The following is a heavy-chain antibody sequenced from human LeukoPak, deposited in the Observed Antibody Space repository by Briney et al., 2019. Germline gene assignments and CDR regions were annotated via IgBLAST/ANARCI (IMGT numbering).Heavy chain of an antibody. CDR1: GFTFSSYA. CDR2: ISGSGGST. Sequence: GGSLRLSCAASGFTFSSYAMTWVRQAPGKGLEWVSAISGSGGSTYYADSVKGRLTISRDNSKNTLYLQMNSLRAEDTAVYYCAKGFPVNGYFDQWGQGTLVTVSS. CDR3: AKGFPVNGYFDQ. V-gene: IGHV3-23*01. J-gene: IGHJ4*02.